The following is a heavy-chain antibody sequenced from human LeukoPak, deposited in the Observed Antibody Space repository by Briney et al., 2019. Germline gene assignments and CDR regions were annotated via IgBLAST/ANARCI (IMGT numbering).Heavy chain of an antibody. CDR1: GGSISSSSYY. CDR3: ARVLTRYSSSWPSFDY. CDR2: MYYSGST. J-gene: IGHJ4*02. V-gene: IGHV4-39*07. Sequence: SETLSLTCTVSGGSISSSSYYWGWIRQPPGKGLEWIGSMYYSGSTYYNPSLKSRVTISVDTSKNQFSLKLSSVTAADTAVYYCARVLTRYSSSWPSFDYWGQGTLVTVSS. D-gene: IGHD6-13*01.